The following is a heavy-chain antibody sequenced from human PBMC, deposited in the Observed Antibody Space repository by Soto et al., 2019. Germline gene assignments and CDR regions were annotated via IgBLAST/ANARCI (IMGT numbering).Heavy chain of an antibody. CDR2: IYHSGST. CDR1: GGSISSGGYS. J-gene: IGHJ4*02. D-gene: IGHD2-2*01. V-gene: IGHV4-30-2*01. Sequence: QLQLQESGSGLVKPSQTLSLTCAVSGGSISSGGYSWSWIRQPPGKGLEWVGYIYHSGSTYYNPSLKSRVTISIDRSKNQFSLKLSSVTAADTAVYYCTRSSSTVTMLDYWGQGTLVTVSS. CDR3: TRSSSTVTMLDY.